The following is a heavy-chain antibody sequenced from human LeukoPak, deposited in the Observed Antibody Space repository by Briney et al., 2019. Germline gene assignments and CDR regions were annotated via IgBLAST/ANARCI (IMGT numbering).Heavy chain of an antibody. D-gene: IGHD6-13*01. Sequence: GASVKVSCKASGYTFTSYAMNWVRQAPGQGLEWRGWINTNTGNPTYAQGFTGRFVFSLDTSVSTAYLQISSLKAEDTAVYYCARELVAAAELCGMDVWGQGTTVTVSS. CDR3: ARELVAAAELCGMDV. CDR1: GYTFTSYA. CDR2: INTNTGNP. V-gene: IGHV7-4-1*02. J-gene: IGHJ6*02.